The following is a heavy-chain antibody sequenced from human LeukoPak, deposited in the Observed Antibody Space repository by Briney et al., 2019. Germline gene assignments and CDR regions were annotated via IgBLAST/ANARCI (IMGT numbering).Heavy chain of an antibody. D-gene: IGHD1-26*01. CDR2: ISGSSYHI. V-gene: IGHV3-21*01. J-gene: IGHJ4*02. CDR3: ASGTIVGARGADN. Sequence: PGGSLRLSCAASGFTFSTCSMKWARQAPGKALEWVWSISGSSYHIYYADSVKGRFTISRDNANNLLYLQMNSLRAEDTAVYYCASGTIVGARGADNWGQGTLVTVSS. CDR1: GFTFSTCS.